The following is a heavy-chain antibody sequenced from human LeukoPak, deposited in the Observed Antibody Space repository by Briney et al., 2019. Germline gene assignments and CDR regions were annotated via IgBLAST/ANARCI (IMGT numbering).Heavy chain of an antibody. CDR3: ARDRIAAAGRSYYYYGMDV. V-gene: IGHV4-34*01. CDR2: INHSGST. Sequence: PSETLSLTCAVYGGSFSGYYGSWIRQPPGKGLEWIGEINHSGSTNYNPSLKSRVTISVDTSKNQFSLKLSSVTAADTAVYYCARDRIAAAGRSYYYYGMDVWGQGTTVTVSS. CDR1: GGSFSGYY. D-gene: IGHD6-13*01. J-gene: IGHJ6*02.